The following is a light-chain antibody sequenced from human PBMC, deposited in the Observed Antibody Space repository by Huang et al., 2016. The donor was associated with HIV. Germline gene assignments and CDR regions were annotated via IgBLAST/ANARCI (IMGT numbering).Light chain of an antibody. CDR3: QQSYSAPVT. V-gene: IGKV1-39*01. CDR1: QSISTY. J-gene: IGKJ4*01. CDR2: AAS. Sequence: DIQMTQSPSSLSASVGDRVTITCRASQSISTYLNWYQQKPGKAPNLRIYAASSLQSGVPSRFSGSGSGTDFTLTISSLQPEDFSTYYCQQSYSAPVTFGGGTKVEIK.